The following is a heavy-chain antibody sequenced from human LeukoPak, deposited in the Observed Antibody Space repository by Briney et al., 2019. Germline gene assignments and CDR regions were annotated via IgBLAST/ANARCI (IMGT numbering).Heavy chain of an antibody. Sequence: SETLSLTCSVSGGAISSSYLSWIRQPPGKGLEWIGYIYYSGSTNYNPSLKSRVTISVDPSKNQFSLKLSFVTAADTAVYYCARCAVTTTGYYFGYWGQGTLVTVSS. CDR3: ARCAVTTTGYYFGY. J-gene: IGHJ4*02. D-gene: IGHD4-17*01. CDR2: IYYSGST. V-gene: IGHV4-59*01. CDR1: GGAISSSY.